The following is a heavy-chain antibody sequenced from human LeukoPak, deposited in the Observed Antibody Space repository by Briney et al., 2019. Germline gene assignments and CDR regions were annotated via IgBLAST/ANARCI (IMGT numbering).Heavy chain of an antibody. CDR2: INSRSSTI. CDR3: AKDRGSYGGDQGAFDI. V-gene: IGHV3-48*04. CDR1: GFTFSTHD. J-gene: IGHJ3*02. D-gene: IGHD1-26*01. Sequence: GSLRLSCAASGFTFSTHDVNWVRQAPGKGLEWVSFINSRSSTIYYADSVKGRFTISRDNAKNSLYLQMNSLRAEDTAVYYCAKDRGSYGGDQGAFDIWGQGTMVTVSS.